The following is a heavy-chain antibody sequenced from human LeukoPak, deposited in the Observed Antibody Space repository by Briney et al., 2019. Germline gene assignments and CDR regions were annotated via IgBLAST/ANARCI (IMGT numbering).Heavy chain of an antibody. Sequence: PSKTLSLTCAVYGGSFSGYYWSWIRQPPGKGLEWIGEINHSGSTNYNPSLKSRVTISVDTSKNQFSLKLSSVTAADTAVYYCARGRGKKLRFLEWLLVAPFDYWGQGTLVTVSS. CDR3: ARGRGKKLRFLEWLLVAPFDY. V-gene: IGHV4-34*01. CDR1: GGSFSGYY. CDR2: INHSGST. D-gene: IGHD3-3*01. J-gene: IGHJ4*02.